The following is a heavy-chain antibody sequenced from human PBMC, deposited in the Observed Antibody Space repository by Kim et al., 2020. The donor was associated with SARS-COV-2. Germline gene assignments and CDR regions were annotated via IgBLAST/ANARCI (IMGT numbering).Heavy chain of an antibody. Sequence: GGSLRLSCTASGFTFGDYAMSWFRKAPGKGLEWVGFIRSKAYGGTTEYAASVKGRFTISRDDSKSIAYLQMNSLKTEDTAVYYCTRVSGFWGLWGQGTLVTVSS. CDR2: IRSKAYGGTT. V-gene: IGHV3-49*03. CDR3: TRVSGFWGL. CDR1: GFTFGDYA. J-gene: IGHJ4*02. D-gene: IGHD7-27*01.